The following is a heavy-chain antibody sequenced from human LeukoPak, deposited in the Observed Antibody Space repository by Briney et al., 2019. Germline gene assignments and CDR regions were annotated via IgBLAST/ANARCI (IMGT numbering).Heavy chain of an antibody. CDR3: ARDLHY. V-gene: IGHV3-21*01. CDR2: ISSSSAYM. Sequence: PGGSLRLSCVASGFTFSSYSMNWVRQVPGKGLEWVSSISSSSAYMSYADSVRGRFTISRDNAKNSLYLQMNSLRAEDTAVYYCARDLHYWGQGTLVTVSS. J-gene: IGHJ4*02. CDR1: GFTFSSYS.